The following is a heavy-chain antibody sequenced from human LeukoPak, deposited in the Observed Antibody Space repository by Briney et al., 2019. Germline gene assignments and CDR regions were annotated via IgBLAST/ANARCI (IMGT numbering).Heavy chain of an antibody. CDR1: GYSFTSYW. V-gene: IGHV5-51*01. CDR3: ARPYGSGRTLVGNWFDP. D-gene: IGHD3-10*01. CDR2: IYPGDSDT. Sequence: GESLKISCKGSGYSFTSYWIGWVRQMPGKGLEWMGIIYPGDSDTRYSPSFQGQVTISADKSISTAYLQWSSLKASDTAMYYCARPYGSGRTLVGNWFDPWGQGTLVTVSS. J-gene: IGHJ5*02.